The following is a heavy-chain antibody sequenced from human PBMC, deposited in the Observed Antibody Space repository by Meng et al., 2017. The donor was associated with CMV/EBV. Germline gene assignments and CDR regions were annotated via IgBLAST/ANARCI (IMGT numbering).Heavy chain of an antibody. J-gene: IGHJ4*02. Sequence: QGQLREWCPGLVKPSQTLSLTCTVSGGSISSGDYYWSWIRQPPGKGLEWIGYIYYSGSTYYNPSLKSRVTISVDTSKNQFSLKLSSVTAADTAVYYCARVGRTSCYDYWGQGTLVTVSS. CDR3: ARVGRTSCYDY. CDR2: IYYSGST. V-gene: IGHV4-30-4*08. CDR1: GGSISSGDYY. D-gene: IGHD2-2*01.